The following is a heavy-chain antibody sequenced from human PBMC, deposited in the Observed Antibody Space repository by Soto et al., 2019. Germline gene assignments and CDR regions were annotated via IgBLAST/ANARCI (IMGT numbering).Heavy chain of an antibody. Sequence: PGGSLRLSCTASGFTFGDYAMSWFRQAPGKGLEWVGFIRSKAYGGTTEYAASVKGRFTISRDDSKSIAYLQMNSLKTEDTAVYYCTRVPNDFWSGYRVYYYYYMDVWGKGTTVTVSS. J-gene: IGHJ6*03. V-gene: IGHV3-49*03. CDR2: IRSKAYGGTT. CDR3: TRVPNDFWSGYRVYYYYYMDV. CDR1: GFTFGDYA. D-gene: IGHD3-3*01.